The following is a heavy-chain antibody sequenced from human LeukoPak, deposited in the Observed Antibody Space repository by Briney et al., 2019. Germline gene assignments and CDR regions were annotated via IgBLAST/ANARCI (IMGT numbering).Heavy chain of an antibody. CDR1: GGSFSGYY. J-gene: IGHJ4*02. D-gene: IGHD3-22*01. CDR2: INHSGST. CDR3: ARRTTMIVVARTGFFDY. Sequence: PSETLSLTCAVYGGSFSGYYWSWIRQPPGKGLEWIGEINHSGSTNYNPSLKSRVTISVDTSKNQFSLKLSSVTAADTAVYYCARRTTMIVVARTGFFDYWGQGTLVTVSS. V-gene: IGHV4-34*01.